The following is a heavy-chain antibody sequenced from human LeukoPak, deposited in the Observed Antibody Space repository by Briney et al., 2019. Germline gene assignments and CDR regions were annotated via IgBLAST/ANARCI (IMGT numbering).Heavy chain of an antibody. Sequence: SETLSLTCTVSGGSISSYYWSWIRQPPGKGLDWIGYIYYSGSANYNPSLKSRVTISVDTSKNQFSLKLSSVTAADTAVYYCARGTNWNVVHAFDIRGQGTMVTVSS. V-gene: IGHV4-59*01. CDR3: ARGTNWNVVHAFDI. J-gene: IGHJ3*02. CDR1: GGSISSYY. D-gene: IGHD1-1*01. CDR2: IYYSGSA.